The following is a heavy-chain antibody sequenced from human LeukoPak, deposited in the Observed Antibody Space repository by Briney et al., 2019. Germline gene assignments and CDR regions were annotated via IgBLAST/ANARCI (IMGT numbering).Heavy chain of an antibody. CDR1: GFTFSSHS. D-gene: IGHD6-19*01. J-gene: IGHJ4*02. CDR3: ARKTGWYADY. Sequence: GGSLRLSCAASGFTFSSHSMNWVRQAPGKGLEWVSYIISSSGTIYYADSVKGRFTSSRDNAKNSLYLQMNSLRAEDTAVYYCARKTGWYADYWGQGTLVTVSS. V-gene: IGHV3-48*01. CDR2: IISSSGTI.